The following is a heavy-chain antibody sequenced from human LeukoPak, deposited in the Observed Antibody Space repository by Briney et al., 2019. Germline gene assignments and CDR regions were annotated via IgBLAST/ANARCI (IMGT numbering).Heavy chain of an antibody. D-gene: IGHD7-27*01. J-gene: IGHJ4*02. Sequence: GGSLRLSCAASGFTFSNYWMSWVRQAPGKGLEWVANINQDGSETYYVDSVEGRFTISRDNAKNSLFLQMSSLRAEDTAVYFCSGDPGDYWGQGTLVTVSS. CDR2: INQDGSET. CDR3: SGDPGDY. V-gene: IGHV3-7*04. CDR1: GFTFSNYW.